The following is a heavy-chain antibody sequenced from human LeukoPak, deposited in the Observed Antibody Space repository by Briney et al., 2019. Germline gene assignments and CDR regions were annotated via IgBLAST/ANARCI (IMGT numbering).Heavy chain of an antibody. CDR3: ARENYDILTYFGTGMDV. D-gene: IGHD3-9*01. CDR1: GFSISSYW. CDR2: IKQDGSEK. Sequence: GGSLRLSYAASGFSISSYWMSWVRQAPGKGLEWVANIKQDGSEKYYVDSVKGRFTISRDNAKNSLYLQMNSLRAEDTAVYYCARENYDILTYFGTGMDVWGQGTTVTVSS. J-gene: IGHJ6*02. V-gene: IGHV3-7*04.